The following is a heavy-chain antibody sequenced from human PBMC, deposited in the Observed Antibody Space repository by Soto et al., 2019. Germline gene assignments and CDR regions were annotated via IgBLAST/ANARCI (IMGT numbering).Heavy chain of an antibody. CDR1: GYTFTGYY. CDR2: INPNSGGT. V-gene: IGHV1-2*04. Sequence: ASVKVSCKASGYTFTGYYMHWVRQAPGQGLEWMGWINPNSGGTNYAQQFQGWVTMTRDTSISTAYMELSRLRSDDTAVYYCARGGCYSSSPLDYYYYYGMDVWGQGTTVTVSS. CDR3: ARGGCYSSSPLDYYYYYGMDV. J-gene: IGHJ6*02. D-gene: IGHD6-6*01.